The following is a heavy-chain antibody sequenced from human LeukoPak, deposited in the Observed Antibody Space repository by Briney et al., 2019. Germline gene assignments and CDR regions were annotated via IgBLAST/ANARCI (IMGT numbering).Heavy chain of an antibody. CDR3: ARDTWELQHH. CDR2: IYSGGST. D-gene: IGHD1-26*01. J-gene: IGHJ5*02. Sequence: GGSLRLSCAASRFTVSSNYMSWLRQAPGKGLEWVSVIYSGGSTYYADSVKGRFTISRDNSKNTLYLQMNSLRAEDTAVYYCARDTWELQHHWGQGTLVTVSS. CDR1: RFTVSSNY. V-gene: IGHV3-66*02.